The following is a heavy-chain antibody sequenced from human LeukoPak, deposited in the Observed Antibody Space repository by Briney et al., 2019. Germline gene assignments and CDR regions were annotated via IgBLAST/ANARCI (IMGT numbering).Heavy chain of an antibody. CDR3: ARGYGDYRFDY. CDR2: ISYSGSA. CDR1: GASISSYY. V-gene: IGHV4-59*08. J-gene: IGHJ4*02. Sequence: SETLSLTCTVSGASISSYYWSWIRQPPGKGLEWIGYISYSGSAKYNPSLKSRVTISVDTSKNQFSLKLSSVTAADTAVYYCARGYGDYRFDYWGQGTQVTVSS. D-gene: IGHD4-17*01.